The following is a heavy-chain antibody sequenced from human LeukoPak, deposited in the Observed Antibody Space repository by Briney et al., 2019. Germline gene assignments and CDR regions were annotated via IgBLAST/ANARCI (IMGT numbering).Heavy chain of an antibody. CDR3: ARHSTGGVGFDY. Sequence: SETLSLTRIVSGDSIRTYYCNSIRQPPGQELKCIGYIHYSGITDYNPSLESRVTISLDTSKNQCSLKLSSVTAADTAVYYCARHSTGGVGFDYWGQGTLVSVSS. D-gene: IGHD7-27*01. CDR2: IHYSGIT. V-gene: IGHV4-59*08. CDR1: GDSIRTYY. J-gene: IGHJ4*02.